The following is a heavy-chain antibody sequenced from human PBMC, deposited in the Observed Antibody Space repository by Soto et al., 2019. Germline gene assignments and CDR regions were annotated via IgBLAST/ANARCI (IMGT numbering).Heavy chain of an antibody. CDR2: ISYDGSNK. Sequence: ESGGGVVQPGRSLRLSCAASGFTFSSYAMHWVRQAPGKGLEWVAVISYDGSNKYYADSVKGRFTISRDNSKNTLYLQMNSLRAEETAVYYCARGPAVLRFLEWLFFDYWGQGTLVTVSS. V-gene: IGHV3-30-3*01. CDR3: ARGPAVLRFLEWLFFDY. D-gene: IGHD3-3*01. CDR1: GFTFSSYA. J-gene: IGHJ4*02.